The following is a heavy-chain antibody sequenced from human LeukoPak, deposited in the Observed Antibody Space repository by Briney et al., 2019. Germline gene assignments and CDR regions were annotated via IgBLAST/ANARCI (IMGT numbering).Heavy chain of an antibody. CDR3: ARHLRSGFGSGLYYFDY. CDR2: IYYSGIT. CDR1: GGSISSSSYY. D-gene: IGHD3-10*01. V-gene: IGHV4-39*01. J-gene: IGHJ4*02. Sequence: PSETLSLICTVSGGSISSSSYYGARIRQPPGKGLDWIVSIYYSGITYYNPSLETRVTLSVNTSKNQFSMKLSSVTAADTAVYYCARHLRSGFGSGLYYFDYWGQGTLVTVSS.